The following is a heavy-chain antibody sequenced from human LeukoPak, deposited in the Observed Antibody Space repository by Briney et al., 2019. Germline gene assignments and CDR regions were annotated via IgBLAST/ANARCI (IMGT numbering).Heavy chain of an antibody. V-gene: IGHV4-59*01. CDR3: ARVYAPYSSNHFDY. J-gene: IGHJ4*02. D-gene: IGHD6-13*01. CDR2: IYYSGRT. CDR1: GGSISSYY. Sequence: PSETLSLTCTVSGGSISSYYWRWIRQPPGKGLEWIGYIYYSGRTNYNPSLKSRVTISVDTSKNQFSLKLSSVTAADTAVYYCARVYAPYSSNHFDYWGQGTLVTVSS.